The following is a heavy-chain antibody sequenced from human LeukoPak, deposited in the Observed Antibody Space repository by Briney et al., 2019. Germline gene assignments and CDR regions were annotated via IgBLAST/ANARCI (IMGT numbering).Heavy chain of an antibody. Sequence: PSETLSLTCAVSGYSISSGYYWGWIRQHPGKGLEWIGSIYHSGSTYYNPSLKSRVTISVDTYKNQFSLKLSSVTAADTAVYYCARRVKGGYEGWFDPWGQGTLVTVSS. J-gene: IGHJ5*02. CDR2: IYHSGST. D-gene: IGHD5-12*01. CDR1: GYSISSGYY. CDR3: ARRVKGGYEGWFDP. V-gene: IGHV4-38-2*01.